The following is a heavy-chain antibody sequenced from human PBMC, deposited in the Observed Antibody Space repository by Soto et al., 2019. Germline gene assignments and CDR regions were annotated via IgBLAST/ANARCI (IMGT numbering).Heavy chain of an antibody. J-gene: IGHJ6*02. Sequence: ETLSLTCPVSGGSINNYYWSWIRQPSGKGLEWIGRIFPSGNTNYNPSLKSRVIMSVDTSKNQFSLNLNSVTAADTAVYYCARGSLTMDVWGQGTTVTVYS. V-gene: IGHV4-4*07. D-gene: IGHD3-10*01. CDR2: IFPSGNT. CDR1: GGSINNYY. CDR3: ARGSLTMDV.